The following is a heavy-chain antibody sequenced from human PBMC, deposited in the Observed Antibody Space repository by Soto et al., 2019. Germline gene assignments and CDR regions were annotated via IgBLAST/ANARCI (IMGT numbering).Heavy chain of an antibody. Sequence: SETLSLTCTVSGGSISSYYWSWIRQTPGKGLEWIGYVYYSGSTNYNPSLKSRVTISLETSNNQFSLRLSSVTAADTAVYYCARVRTAADYRWFDPWGQGTLVTVSS. V-gene: IGHV4-59*01. J-gene: IGHJ5*02. CDR1: GGSISSYY. CDR3: ARVRTAADYRWFDP. CDR2: VYYSGST. D-gene: IGHD4-4*01.